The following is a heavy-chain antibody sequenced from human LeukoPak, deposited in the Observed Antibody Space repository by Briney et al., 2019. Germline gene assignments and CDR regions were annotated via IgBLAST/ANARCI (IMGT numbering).Heavy chain of an antibody. Sequence: ASVKVSCKASGYTFTSYAMHWVRQAPGQRLEWMGWINAGNGNTKYSRKFQGRVTITRDTSASTAYMELSSLRSEDTAVYYCARESGDYYGMDVWGQGTTVTVSS. CDR1: GYTFTSYA. CDR2: INAGNGNT. CDR3: ARESGDYYGMDV. J-gene: IGHJ6*02. V-gene: IGHV1-3*01. D-gene: IGHD3-10*01.